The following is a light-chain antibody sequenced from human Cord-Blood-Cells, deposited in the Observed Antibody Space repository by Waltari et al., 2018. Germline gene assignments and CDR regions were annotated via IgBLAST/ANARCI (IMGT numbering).Light chain of an antibody. CDR1: QRISSW. CDR2: KAS. V-gene: IGKV1-5*03. Sequence: DIQMTQSPSTLSASVGARVTITCRASQRISSWLAWYQQKPGKAPKLLIYKASSLESGVPSRFSGSGSGTEFTLTISSLQPDDFATYYCQQYNSYSQTFGQGTKVEIK. CDR3: QQYNSYSQT. J-gene: IGKJ1*01.